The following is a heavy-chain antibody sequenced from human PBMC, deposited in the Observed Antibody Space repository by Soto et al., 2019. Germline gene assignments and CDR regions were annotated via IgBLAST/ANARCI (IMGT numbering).Heavy chain of an antibody. CDR2: IYYSGST. D-gene: IGHD5-12*01. CDR1: GGSISSGDYY. J-gene: IGHJ2*01. CDR3: ARGGDGYIGGWYFDL. Sequence: QVQLQESGPGLVKPSQTLSLTCTVSGGSISSGDYYWSWIRQPPGKGLEWIGYIYYSGSTYYNPSLKSRVTIAVDTSKNQFSLKLSSVTAADTAVYYCARGGDGYIGGWYFDLWGRGTLVTVSS. V-gene: IGHV4-30-4*01.